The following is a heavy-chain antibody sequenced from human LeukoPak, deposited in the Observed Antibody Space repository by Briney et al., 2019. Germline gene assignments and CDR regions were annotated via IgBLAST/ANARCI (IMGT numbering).Heavy chain of an antibody. V-gene: IGHV1-2*02. D-gene: IGHD3-22*01. CDR1: GYTFTGYY. CDR2: INPNNGGT. J-gene: IGHJ5*02. CDR3: ARDQGNGYYINWFDP. Sequence: ASVKVSCKASGYTFTGYYMHWVRQAPGQGPEWMGWINPNNGGTKLAQKFQGRVTMATDTSISTAYMELSKLTSDDTAMYYCARDQGNGYYINWFDPWGQGTLVTVSS.